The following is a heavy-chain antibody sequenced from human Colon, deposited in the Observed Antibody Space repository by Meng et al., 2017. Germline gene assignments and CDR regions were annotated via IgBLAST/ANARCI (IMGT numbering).Heavy chain of an antibody. V-gene: IGHV3-23*01. CDR2: ISDSGVTT. Sequence: EVQLLDSGGGLVQPGGSLRLSCVASGFTFTSYAMTWVRQAPGKGLKLVSTISDSGVTTYYADSVKGRFSISRDNSKKTVYLQMSSLRAEDTAIYYCAKGEWYFDFWGRGTLVTVSS. J-gene: IGHJ2*01. CDR1: GFTFTSYA. CDR3: AKGEWYFDF.